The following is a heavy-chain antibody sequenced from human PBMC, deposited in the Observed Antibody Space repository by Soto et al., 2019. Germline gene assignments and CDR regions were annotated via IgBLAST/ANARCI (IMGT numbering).Heavy chain of an antibody. CDR3: AREAGVRYPFDP. D-gene: IGHD3-9*01. J-gene: IGHJ5*02. CDR2: IYYSGST. Sequence: RSDTLSLPCTGSVGSSISYYWSWIRQPPGKGLEWIGYIYYSGSTNYNPSLKSRVTISVDTSKNQFSLRLSSVSAADTAMYYCAREAGVRYPFDPWGQGTLVTVSS. CDR1: VGSSISYY. V-gene: IGHV4-59*01.